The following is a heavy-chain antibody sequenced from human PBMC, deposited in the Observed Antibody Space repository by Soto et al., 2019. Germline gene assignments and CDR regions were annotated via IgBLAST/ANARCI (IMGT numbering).Heavy chain of an antibody. CDR2: INSDGSST. CDR1: GFTFSSYW. CDR3: ARDRTLWFGELFSYYYGMDV. V-gene: IGHV3-74*01. Sequence: PGGSLRISCAASGFTFSSYWMHWVRQSPGEGLVWVSRINSDGSSTSYADSVKGRFTISRDNAKNTLYLQMNSLRAEDTAVYYCARDRTLWFGELFSYYYGMDVWGQGTTVTVSS. J-gene: IGHJ6*02. D-gene: IGHD3-10*01.